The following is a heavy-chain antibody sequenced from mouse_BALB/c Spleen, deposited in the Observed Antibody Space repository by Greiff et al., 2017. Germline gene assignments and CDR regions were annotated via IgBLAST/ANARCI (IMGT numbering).Heavy chain of an antibody. D-gene: IGHD2-4*01. CDR3: ARYDDDEGDFDY. CDR2: IDPYNGGT. Sequence: QLQQSGPELVKPGASVKVSCKASGYAFTSYNMYWVKQSHGKSLEWIGYIDPYNGGTSYNQKFKGKATLTVDKSSSTAYMHLNSLTSEDAAVYCCARYDDDEGDFDYWGQGTTLTVSS. V-gene: IGHV1S135*01. CDR1: GYAFTSYN. J-gene: IGHJ2*01.